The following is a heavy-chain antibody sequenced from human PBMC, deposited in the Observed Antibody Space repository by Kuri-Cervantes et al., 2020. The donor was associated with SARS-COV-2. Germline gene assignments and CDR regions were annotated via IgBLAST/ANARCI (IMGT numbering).Heavy chain of an antibody. CDR1: GFTFSSDA. Sequence: GESLKISCAASGFTFSSDAMSWVRQAPGKGLEWVSAISSSGGSTYYADPVKGRFTISRDNSKNTLYLQMNSLRAEDTAVYYCAKGISWFGELNIGVPYYYGMDVWGQGTTVTVSS. CDR2: ISSSGGST. J-gene: IGHJ6*02. CDR3: AKGISWFGELNIGVPYYYGMDV. V-gene: IGHV3-23*01. D-gene: IGHD3-10*01.